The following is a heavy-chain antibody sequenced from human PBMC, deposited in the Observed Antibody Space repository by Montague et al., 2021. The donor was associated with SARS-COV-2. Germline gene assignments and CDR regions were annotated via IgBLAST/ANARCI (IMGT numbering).Heavy chain of an antibody. J-gene: IGHJ3*02. CDR2: IYYSGTT. CDR1: GGSITRNYY. CDR3: ARPLVRGVPKALDI. Sequence: SDTLSLTRTLSGGSITRNYYWGWIRQPPGKGLEWVGNIYYSGTTFINPSLESRATISVDASKNQFSLNLTSVTAADTAVYYCARPLVRGVPKALDIWGQGALVIVSS. V-gene: IGHV4-39*01. D-gene: IGHD3-10*01.